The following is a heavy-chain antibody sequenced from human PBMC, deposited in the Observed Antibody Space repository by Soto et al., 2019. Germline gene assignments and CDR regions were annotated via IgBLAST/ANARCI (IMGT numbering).Heavy chain of an antibody. J-gene: IGHJ4*02. CDR2: VWYDGTNK. D-gene: IGHD6-13*01. Sequence: QVQLVESGGGVVQPGRSLRLSCEASGFTFKSYGMHWVRQAPGKGLEWVAVVWYDGTNKKYADSVKGRFNIYRDNSKNPLYLQMDSLRAEDTGIYYCARGGHSSSWYRLEAYFFAYWGQGSLVTVSS. V-gene: IGHV3-33*01. CDR3: ARGGHSSSWYRLEAYFFAY. CDR1: GFTFKSYG.